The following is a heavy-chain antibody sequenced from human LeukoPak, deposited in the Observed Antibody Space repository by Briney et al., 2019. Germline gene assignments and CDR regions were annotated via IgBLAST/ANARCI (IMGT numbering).Heavy chain of an antibody. J-gene: IGHJ3*02. CDR1: GYTLTELS. D-gene: IGHD3-10*02. Sequence: GASVKVSCKVSGYTLTELSMHWVRQAPGKGLEWMGGFDPEDGETIYAQKFQGRVTMTEDTSTDTAYMELSSLRSEDTAVYYCATGLFRVAAFEIWGQGTMVTVSS. V-gene: IGHV1-24*01. CDR2: FDPEDGET. CDR3: ATGLFRVAAFEI.